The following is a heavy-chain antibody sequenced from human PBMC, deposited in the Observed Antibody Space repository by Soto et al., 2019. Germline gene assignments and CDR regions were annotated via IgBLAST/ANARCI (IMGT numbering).Heavy chain of an antibody. CDR3: GASSGWYHAFDI. Sequence: EVQLLESGGGLVQPGGSLRLSCAASGFTFSSYAMSWVRQAPGKGLEWVSVISGSGGSTYYADSVKGRFTISRDNSKNTLYLQRNRLRAEDTAVYYCGASSGWYHAFDIWGQGTMVTVSS. CDR1: GFTFSSYA. D-gene: IGHD6-19*01. CDR2: ISGSGGST. J-gene: IGHJ3*02. V-gene: IGHV3-23*01.